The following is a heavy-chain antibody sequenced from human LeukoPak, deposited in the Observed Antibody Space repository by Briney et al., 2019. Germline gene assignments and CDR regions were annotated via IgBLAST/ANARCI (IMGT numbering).Heavy chain of an antibody. Sequence: SETLSLTCTVSGGSISSSSYYWGWIRQPPGKGLEWIGSIYYSGSTYYNPSLKSRVTISVDTSKNQFSLKLSSVTAADTAVYYCARVHGSGSYYGGWFDPWGQGTLVTVSS. CDR1: GGSISSSSYY. D-gene: IGHD3-10*01. CDR3: ARVHGSGSYYGGWFDP. CDR2: IYYSGST. J-gene: IGHJ5*02. V-gene: IGHV4-39*07.